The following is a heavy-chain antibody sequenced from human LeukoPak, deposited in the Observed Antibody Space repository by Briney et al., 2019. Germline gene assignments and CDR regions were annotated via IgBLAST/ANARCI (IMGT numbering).Heavy chain of an antibody. CDR1: GFTFSRFE. J-gene: IGHJ4*02. V-gene: IGHV3-7*01. CDR2: IKQDGSEK. CDR3: ARDSDVPFDY. D-gene: IGHD3-16*01. Sequence: GGSLGLSCAASGFTFSRFEMNWVRQAPGKGLEWVANIKQDGSEKYYVDSVKGRFTISRDNAKNSLYLQMNSLRAEDTAVYYCARDSDVPFDYWGQGTLVTVSS.